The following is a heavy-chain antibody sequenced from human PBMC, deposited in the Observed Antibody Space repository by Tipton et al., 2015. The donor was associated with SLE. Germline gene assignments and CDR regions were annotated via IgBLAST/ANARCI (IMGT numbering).Heavy chain of an antibody. Sequence: AGLVKPSETLSLTCAVYGGSFSGYYWSWIRQPPGKGLDWIGEINHSGSTNYNPSLKSRVTISVDTSKNQFSLKLSSVTAADTAVYYCARHEVVDAFDIWGQGTMVTVSS. J-gene: IGHJ3*02. CDR3: ARHEVVDAFDI. V-gene: IGHV4-34*01. CDR2: INHSGST. CDR1: GGSFSGYY. D-gene: IGHD2-15*01.